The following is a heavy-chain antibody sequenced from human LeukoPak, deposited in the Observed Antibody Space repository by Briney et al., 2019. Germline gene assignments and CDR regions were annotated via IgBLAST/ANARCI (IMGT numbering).Heavy chain of an antibody. CDR3: ATSPYDSSGYYPDY. V-gene: IGHV3-30*03. CDR1: GFTFGYAW. CDR2: ISYDGSNK. D-gene: IGHD3-22*01. J-gene: IGHJ4*02. Sequence: GGSLRLSCAASGFTFGYAWMSWVRQAPGKGLEWVAVISYDGSNKYYADSVKGRFTISRDNSKNTLYLQMNSLRAEDTAVYYCATSPYDSSGYYPDYWGQGTLVTVSS.